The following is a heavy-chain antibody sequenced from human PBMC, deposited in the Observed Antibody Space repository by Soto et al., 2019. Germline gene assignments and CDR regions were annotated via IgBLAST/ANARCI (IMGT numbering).Heavy chain of an antibody. CDR2: TSSDGGTK. V-gene: IGHV3-30-3*01. Sequence: LXLSCVTSRFTFSRYSMHWFRQAPCKGLEWVAVTSSDGGTKFYADSVKGRFTVSRDNSKNTLYLQMNSLRPEDTAVYYCAREVVLTEWYFDNWGQGILVTVSS. CDR3: AREVVLTEWYFDN. J-gene: IGHJ4*02. D-gene: IGHD2-21*01. CDR1: RFTFSRYS.